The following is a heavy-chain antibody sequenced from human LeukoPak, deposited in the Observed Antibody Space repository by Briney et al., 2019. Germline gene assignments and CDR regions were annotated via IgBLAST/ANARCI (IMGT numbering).Heavy chain of an antibody. V-gene: IGHV3-30*18. CDR3: AKDSYYYGSGSYDV. Sequence: XWXRXXPXXXLEWVAXISYDGSNKYYADSVKGRFTISRDNSKNTLYLQMNSLRAEDTAVYYCAKDSYYYGSGSYDVWGQGTLVTVSS. D-gene: IGHD3-10*01. J-gene: IGHJ4*02. CDR2: ISYDGSNK.